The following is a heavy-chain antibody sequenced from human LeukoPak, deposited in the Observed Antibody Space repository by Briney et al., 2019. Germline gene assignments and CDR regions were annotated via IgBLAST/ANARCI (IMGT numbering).Heavy chain of an antibody. V-gene: IGHV3-74*01. CDR2: INSDGSDT. CDR3: VRGLGSGYSYAYGVY. Sequence: PGGSLRLSCAASGFAFSSYWMHWVRQAPGKGLVWVSRINSDGSDTNSADSVKGRFTISRDNAENTVYLQMNSLRAEDTAVYYCVRGLGSGYSYAYGVYWGQGTLVTVSS. D-gene: IGHD5-18*01. J-gene: IGHJ4*02. CDR1: GFAFSSYW.